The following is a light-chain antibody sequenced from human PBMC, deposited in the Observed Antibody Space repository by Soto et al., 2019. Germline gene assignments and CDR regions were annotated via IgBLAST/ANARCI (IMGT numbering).Light chain of an antibody. CDR3: QHYNSYWT. J-gene: IGKJ1*01. V-gene: IGKV1-5*01. CDR2: HAS. CDR1: QSIDRW. Sequence: DVQMTKSPSTLPASVGDRVTITCLSSQSIDRWLAWYQQRPGKAPKILSYHASSLETGVPSRFSVSGSGTEFTLTISSLQPDDFATDNCQHYNSYWTFGQGTKVDIK.